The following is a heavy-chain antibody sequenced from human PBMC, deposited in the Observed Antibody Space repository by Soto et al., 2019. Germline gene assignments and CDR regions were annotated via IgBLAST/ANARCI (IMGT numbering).Heavy chain of an antibody. CDR3: GEWAPAPVRTF. Sequence: QVQLVQSGAEVKKPGSSVKVSCKASGGTFSSYAISWVRQAPGQGLEWMGGIIPIFGTANYAQKFQGRFRITRDKPTTTAYLRLSSRGSGERAGNYFGEWAPAPVRTFWGKGT. CDR1: GGTFSSYA. CDR2: IIPIFGTA. J-gene: IGHJ6*03. D-gene: IGHD1-26*01. V-gene: IGHV1-69*06.